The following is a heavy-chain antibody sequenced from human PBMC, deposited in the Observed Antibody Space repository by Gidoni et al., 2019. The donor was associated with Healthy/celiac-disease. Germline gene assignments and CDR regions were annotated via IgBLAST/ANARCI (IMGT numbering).Heavy chain of an antibody. CDR3: AKDTPRTSQAGGPDY. CDR1: GFTFSSYA. J-gene: IGHJ4*02. CDR2: ISGSGGST. Sequence: EVPLLEAGGGLVQPGGSLRLSCEASGFTFSSYAMSWVRQAQGNGLEWFSAISGSGGSTYDADSVKGRFTISRDNSKNTLYLQMNSLRAEDTAVYYCAKDTPRTSQAGGPDYWGQGTLVTVSS. V-gene: IGHV3-23*01. D-gene: IGHD2-2*01.